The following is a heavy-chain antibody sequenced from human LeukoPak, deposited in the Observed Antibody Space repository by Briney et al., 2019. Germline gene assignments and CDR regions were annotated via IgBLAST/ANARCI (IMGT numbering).Heavy chain of an antibody. CDR2: IIPILGIA. D-gene: IGHD3-10*01. J-gene: IGHJ4*02. CDR3: ARDQIYGSGSYYNTPGDLFDY. V-gene: IGHV1-69*04. Sequence: ASVKVSCKASGGTFSSYAISWVRQAPGQGLEWMGRIIPILGIANYAQKFQGRVTITADKSTSTAYMELSSLRSEDTAVYYCARDQIYGSGSYYNTPGDLFDYWGQGTLVTVSS. CDR1: GGTFSSYA.